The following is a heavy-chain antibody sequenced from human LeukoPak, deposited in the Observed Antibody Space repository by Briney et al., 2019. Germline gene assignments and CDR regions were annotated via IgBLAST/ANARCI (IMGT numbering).Heavy chain of an antibody. D-gene: IGHD3-22*01. CDR1: GGSFSGYY. Sequence: PSETLSLTCAVYGGSFSGYYWSWIRQPPRKGLEWIGEINHSESTNYNPSLKRRVTISVDTSKNQFSLKLSSVTAADTAVYYCARGPYYYDSSGYSNFDYWGQGTLVTVSS. J-gene: IGHJ4*02. CDR3: ARGPYYYDSSGYSNFDY. CDR2: INHSEST. V-gene: IGHV4-34*01.